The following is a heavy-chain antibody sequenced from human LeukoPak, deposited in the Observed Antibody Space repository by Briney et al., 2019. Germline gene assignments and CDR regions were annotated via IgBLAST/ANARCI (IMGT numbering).Heavy chain of an antibody. CDR1: GFSFSTYS. D-gene: IGHD4-17*01. J-gene: IGHJ6*03. CDR3: ARSPTVTALLYYYYMDV. Sequence: PGGSLRLSCAASGFSFSTYSMNWVRQAPGKGLEWVSYISSSSDTMFYADSVKGRFTVSRDNAKNSLYLQMNSLRAEDTAVYYCARSPTVTALLYYYYMDVWGKGTTVTVSS. V-gene: IGHV3-48*01. CDR2: ISSSSDTM.